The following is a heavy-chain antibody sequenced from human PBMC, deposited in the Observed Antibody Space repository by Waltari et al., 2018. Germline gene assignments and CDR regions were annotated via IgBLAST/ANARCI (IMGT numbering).Heavy chain of an antibody. J-gene: IGHJ4*02. CDR1: GSTFNAHW. Sequence: EVRLVQSGSEGKQPGESLKISFRASGSTFNAHWIGWVRQMPGKGLEWMGVIYPGDSDTQYSPSFQGQVTISVDKSINTAYLHWSSLKASDTAIYFCARRRGDYSDFNYWGQGTLVTVSS. D-gene: IGHD4-4*01. CDR2: IYPGDSDT. V-gene: IGHV5-51*01. CDR3: ARRRGDYSDFNY.